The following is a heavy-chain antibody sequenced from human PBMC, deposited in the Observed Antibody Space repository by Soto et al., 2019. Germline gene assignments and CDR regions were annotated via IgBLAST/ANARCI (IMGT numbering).Heavy chain of an antibody. CDR2: IYYSGST. Sequence: SETLSLTCTVSGGSISSYYWSWIRQPPGKGLEWIGYIYYSGSTNYNPSLKSRVTISVDTSKNQFSLKLSSVTAADTAVYYCARAWGEFYFDYWGQGTLVTVS. CDR1: GGSISSYY. J-gene: IGHJ4*02. D-gene: IGHD3-16*01. V-gene: IGHV4-59*01. CDR3: ARAWGEFYFDY.